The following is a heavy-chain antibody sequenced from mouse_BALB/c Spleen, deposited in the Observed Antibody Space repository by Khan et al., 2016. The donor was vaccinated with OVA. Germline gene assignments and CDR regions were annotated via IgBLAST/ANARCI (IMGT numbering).Heavy chain of an antibody. Sequence: EVQLQESGPGLVKPSQSLSLTCTVTGYSITSDYAWNCIRQFPGNKLEWMGFISYSGSTSYNPSLKSRISITRDTSKNPFFLQLNSVTTEDTATYSAGNWDYRAPKYWGQGTTLTVSS. CDR3: GNWDYRAPKY. D-gene: IGHD2-4*01. V-gene: IGHV3-2*02. J-gene: IGHJ2*01. CDR1: GYSITSDYA. CDR2: ISYSGST.